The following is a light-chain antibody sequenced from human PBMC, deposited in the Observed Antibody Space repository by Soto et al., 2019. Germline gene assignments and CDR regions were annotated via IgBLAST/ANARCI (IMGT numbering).Light chain of an antibody. Sequence: QSVLTQPPSASGTPGQRVTISCSGSSSNIGSNYVFWYQHLPGTAPKLLIYRNNQRPSGVPDRFSGSKSGTSASLAISGLRSEEEAEYYCSAWDDSLSGVVFGGGTQLTV. J-gene: IGLJ2*01. CDR1: SSNIGSNY. V-gene: IGLV1-47*01. CDR2: RNN. CDR3: SAWDDSLSGVV.